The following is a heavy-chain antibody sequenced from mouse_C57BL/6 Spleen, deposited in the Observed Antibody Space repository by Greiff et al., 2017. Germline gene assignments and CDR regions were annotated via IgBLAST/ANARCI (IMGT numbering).Heavy chain of an antibody. CDR2: IWGVGST. CDR1: GFSLTSYG. V-gene: IGHV2-6*01. CDR3: ASGYGNYGVFAY. Sequence: VQGVESGPGLVAPSQSLSITCTVSGFSLTSYGVDWVRQSPGKGLEWLGVIWGVGSTNYNSALKSRLSISKDNSKSQVFLKMNSLQTDDTAMYYCASGYGNYGVFAYWGQGTLVTVSA. J-gene: IGHJ3*01. D-gene: IGHD2-1*01.